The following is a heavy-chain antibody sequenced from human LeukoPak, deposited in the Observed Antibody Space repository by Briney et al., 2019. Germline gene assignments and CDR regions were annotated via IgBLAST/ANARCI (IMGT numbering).Heavy chain of an antibody. J-gene: IGHJ5*02. Sequence: SETLSLTCTVSGYSISSGYYWGWIRQPPGKGLEWIGSIYHSGCTYYNPSLKSRVTISVDTSKNQFSLKLSSVTAADTAVYYCARSTFYGDYPRWFDPWGQGTLVTVSS. CDR1: GYSISSGYY. CDR3: ARSTFYGDYPRWFDP. V-gene: IGHV4-38-2*02. CDR2: IYHSGCT. D-gene: IGHD4-17*01.